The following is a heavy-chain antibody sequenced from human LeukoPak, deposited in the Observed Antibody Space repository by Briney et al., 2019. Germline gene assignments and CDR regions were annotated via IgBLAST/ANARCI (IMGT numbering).Heavy chain of an antibody. CDR3: ARERVTGTSYYYYYGMDV. D-gene: IGHD6-19*01. CDR1: GFTFSGYA. V-gene: IGHV3-30-3*01. Sequence: GGSLRLSCAASGFTFSGYAMYWVRQAPGKGLEWVAVISYDGSNKYYADSVKGRFTISRDNSKNTLYLQINGLRAEDTAVYYCARERVTGTSYYYYYGMDVWGQGTTVTVSS. J-gene: IGHJ6*02. CDR2: ISYDGSNK.